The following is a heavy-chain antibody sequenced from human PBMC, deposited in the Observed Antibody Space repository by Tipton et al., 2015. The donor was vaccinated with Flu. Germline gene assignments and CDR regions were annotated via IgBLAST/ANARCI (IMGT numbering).Heavy chain of an antibody. V-gene: IGHV4-59*08. Sequence: LRLSCTVSGGSISSYYWSWIRQPPGKGLEWIGYIYYSGSTNYNPSLKSRVTISVDTSKNQFSLKLSSVTAADTAVYYCARRIVGATYAGFDPWGQGTLVTVSS. CDR1: GGSISSYY. CDR2: IYYSGST. J-gene: IGHJ5*02. CDR3: ARRIVGATYAGFDP. D-gene: IGHD1-26*01.